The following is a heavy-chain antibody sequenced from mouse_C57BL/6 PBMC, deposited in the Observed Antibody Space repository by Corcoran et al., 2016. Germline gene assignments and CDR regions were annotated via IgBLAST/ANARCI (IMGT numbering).Heavy chain of an antibody. CDR2: IYPGNGNT. J-gene: IGHJ4*01. CDR1: GYTFTDYY. Sequence: QVQLKQSGAELVRPGASVKLSCKASGYTFTDYYMNWVKQRHGQRLEWIARIYPGNGNTYYNEKFKGKATLTAEKSSSTAYMQLTSLTSEDSAVYVSAREEVGAMDYWGQGTSVTVSS. CDR3: AREEVGAMDY. V-gene: IGHV1-76*01.